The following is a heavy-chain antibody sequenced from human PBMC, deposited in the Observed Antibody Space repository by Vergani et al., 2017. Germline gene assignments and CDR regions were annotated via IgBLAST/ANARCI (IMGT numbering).Heavy chain of an antibody. CDR1: GFTFSNLW. CDR3: ARSPHGYAYGGYISQFDP. Sequence: EVQLVASGGGLVQRGGSLRLSCEASGFTFSNLWMTWVRQAPGKGLEGVANIKYDGSKKNYVDSVKGRFTISRDNAKNSLYLQMNTLRVEDTAVYFCARSPHGYAYGGYISQFDPWGQGTLVTVSS. V-gene: IGHV3-7*01. CDR2: IKYDGSKK. D-gene: IGHD5-18*01. J-gene: IGHJ5*02.